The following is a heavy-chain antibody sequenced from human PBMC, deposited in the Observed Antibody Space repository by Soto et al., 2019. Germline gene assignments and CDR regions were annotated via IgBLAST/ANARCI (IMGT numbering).Heavy chain of an antibody. D-gene: IGHD6-19*01. V-gene: IGHV1-69*12. CDR3: ARXXHSXXSXXXXMDV. Sequence: QVQLVQSGAEVKKPGSSVKVSCKASGGTFSSYAISWVRQAPGQGLEWMGGIIPIFGTANYAQKFQGRVTITADESTSTAYMELSSLRSEDTXVXYCARXXHSXXSXXXXMDVWGQGTTVTVSS. CDR2: IIPIFGTA. CDR1: GGTFSSYA. J-gene: IGHJ6*02.